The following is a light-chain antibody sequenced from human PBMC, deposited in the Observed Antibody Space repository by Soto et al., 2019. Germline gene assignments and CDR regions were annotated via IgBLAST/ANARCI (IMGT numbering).Light chain of an antibody. Sequence: DIQMTQSPFSLSASVGDRVASTCRASQNITSYVNWYQQKSGKAPNLLVYGASNLQRGVPSRFSGSGSGTEFTLTISSLRPEYFATFYCQQSYGSPVTVAQGTRLDIQ. V-gene: IGKV1-39*01. CDR3: QQSYGSPVT. CDR1: QNITSY. J-gene: IGKJ5*01. CDR2: GAS.